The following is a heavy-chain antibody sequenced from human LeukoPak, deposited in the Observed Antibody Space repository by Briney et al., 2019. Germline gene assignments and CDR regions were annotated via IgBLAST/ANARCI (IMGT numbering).Heavy chain of an antibody. CDR3: AKVSLNMVNDAFDI. J-gene: IGHJ3*02. CDR1: GFIFSNYA. Sequence: GGSLRLSCAASGFIFSNYAMSWVRQAPGKGLQWVSAFSGSGGSTYYADSVKGRFTISRDNSKNTLYLQMNSLRAEDTAMYYCAKVSLNMVNDAFDIWGQGTMVSVSS. V-gene: IGHV3-23*01. CDR2: FSGSGGST. D-gene: IGHD4/OR15-4a*01.